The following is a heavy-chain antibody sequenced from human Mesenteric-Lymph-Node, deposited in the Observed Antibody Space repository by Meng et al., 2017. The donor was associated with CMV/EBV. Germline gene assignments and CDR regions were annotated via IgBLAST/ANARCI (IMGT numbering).Heavy chain of an antibody. J-gene: IGHJ3*02. CDR2: ISSSSCYI. CDR1: GFTFSSYS. V-gene: IGHV3-21*01. D-gene: IGHD6-13*01. Sequence: GGSLRLSCAASGFTFSSYSMNWVRQAPGKGLEWVSSISSSSCYIYYADSVKGRFTISRDNAKNSLYLQMNSLRAEDTAVYYCARDQYSSSWPALDIWGQGTMVTVSS. CDR3: ARDQYSSSWPALDI.